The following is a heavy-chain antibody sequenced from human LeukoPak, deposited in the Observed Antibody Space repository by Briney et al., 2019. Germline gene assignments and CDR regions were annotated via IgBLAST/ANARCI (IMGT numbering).Heavy chain of an antibody. CDR1: GFTFSTYD. Sequence: PGGSLRLSCAASGFTFSTYDMHWVRQAPGKGLERVSAIGPAGNTNYPGPVKGRFTISRENAKNSLYLQMNSLRVADTAVYYCVVQSSGVVYWGQGTLVTVSS. J-gene: IGHJ4*02. CDR3: VVQSSGVVY. CDR2: IGPAGNT. V-gene: IGHV3-13*04. D-gene: IGHD1-1*01.